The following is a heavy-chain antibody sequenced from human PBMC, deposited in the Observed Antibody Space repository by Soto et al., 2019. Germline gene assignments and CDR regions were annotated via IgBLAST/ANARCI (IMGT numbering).Heavy chain of an antibody. CDR1: GFTFSSYW. J-gene: IGHJ5*02. D-gene: IGHD3-3*01. CDR2: IKQDGSEK. Sequence: GGSLRLSCAASGFTFSSYWMSWVRQAPGKGLEWVANIKQDGSEKYYVDSVKGRFTISRDNAKNSLYLQMNSLRAEDTAVYYCARVNYDFWSGARELNWFDPWGQGTLVTVSS. V-gene: IGHV3-7*01. CDR3: ARVNYDFWSGARELNWFDP.